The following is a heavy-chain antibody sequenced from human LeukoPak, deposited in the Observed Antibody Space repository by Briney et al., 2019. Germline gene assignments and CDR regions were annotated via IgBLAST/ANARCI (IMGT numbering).Heavy chain of an antibody. CDR1: GYTFTSYG. CDR3: ARARLGELSDDY. Sequence: ASVKVSCKASGYTFTSYGISWVRQAPGQGLEWMGWISAYNGNTNYAQKLQGRVTMTTDTSTSTDYMELRSVRSDDTAVYYCARARLGELSDDYWGQGTLVTVSS. J-gene: IGHJ4*02. V-gene: IGHV1-18*01. CDR2: ISAYNGNT. D-gene: IGHD3-16*02.